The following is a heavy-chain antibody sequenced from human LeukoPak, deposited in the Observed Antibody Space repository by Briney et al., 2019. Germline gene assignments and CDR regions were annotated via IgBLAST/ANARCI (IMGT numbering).Heavy chain of an antibody. CDR2: ISSSSSYI. CDR1: GFTFSSYS. V-gene: IGHV3-21*01. Sequence: PGGSLRLSCAASGFTFSSYSMNWVRQAPGKGLEWVSSISSSSSYIYYADSVKGRFTISRDNAKNSLYLQMNSLRAEDTAVYYCARVERYFDWLLASPPNYYYYYYMDVWGKGTTVTISS. D-gene: IGHD3-9*01. CDR3: ARVERYFDWLLASPPNYYYYYYMDV. J-gene: IGHJ6*03.